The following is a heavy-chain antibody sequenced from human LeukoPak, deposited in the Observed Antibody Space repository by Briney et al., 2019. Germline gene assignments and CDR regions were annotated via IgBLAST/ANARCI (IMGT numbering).Heavy chain of an antibody. CDR3: ARDRYCSSTSCYGNYYYGMDV. V-gene: IGHV4-34*01. D-gene: IGHD2-2*01. Sequence: PSETLSLTCAVYGGSFSGYYWSWIRQPPGKGLEWIGEINHSGSTNYSPSLKSRVTISADTSKNQFSLKLSSVTAADTAVYYCARDRYCSSTSCYGNYYYGMDVWGQGTTVTVSS. CDR2: INHSGST. J-gene: IGHJ6*02. CDR1: GGSFSGYY.